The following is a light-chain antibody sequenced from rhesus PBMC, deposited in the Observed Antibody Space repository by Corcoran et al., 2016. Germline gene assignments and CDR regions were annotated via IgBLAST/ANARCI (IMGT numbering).Light chain of an antibody. CDR3: QPHNSDPT. CDR1: QGISNY. V-gene: IGKV1S14*01. CDR2: YAS. J-gene: IGKJ1*01. Sequence: DIQMTQSPSSLSASVGDTVTITCRASQGISNYLAWYQQKPGKAPKPLIYYASNLESWVPSRFSGSGSGTDFTLTSSSLQPEDFATNYCQPHNSDPTFGQGTKVEIK.